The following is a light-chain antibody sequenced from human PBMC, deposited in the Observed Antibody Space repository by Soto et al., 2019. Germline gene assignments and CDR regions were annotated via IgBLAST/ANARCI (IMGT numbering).Light chain of an antibody. Sequence: DIQMTQSPSSLSASVGDRVTITCRASQSISSWLAWYQQKPGKAPKLLIYKASSLESGVPSRFSGSGSGTEFTLTISSLQSEDFAVYYCQQSNNWPWTFGQGTKVDIK. CDR3: QQSNNWPWT. V-gene: IGKV1-5*03. J-gene: IGKJ1*01. CDR2: KAS. CDR1: QSISSW.